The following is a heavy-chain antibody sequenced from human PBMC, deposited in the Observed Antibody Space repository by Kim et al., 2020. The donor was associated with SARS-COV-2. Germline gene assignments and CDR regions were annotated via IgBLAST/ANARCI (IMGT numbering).Heavy chain of an antibody. CDR2: INHSGST. CDR1: GGSFSGYY. V-gene: IGHV4-34*01. J-gene: IGHJ4*02. Sequence: SETLSLTCAVYGGSFSGYYWSWIRQPPGKGLEWIGEINHSGSTNYNPSLKSRVTISVNTSKNQFFLKLSSVTAADTAVYYCARGGPAAITYWGQGTLVTVSS. CDR3: ARGGPAAITY. D-gene: IGHD2-2*02.